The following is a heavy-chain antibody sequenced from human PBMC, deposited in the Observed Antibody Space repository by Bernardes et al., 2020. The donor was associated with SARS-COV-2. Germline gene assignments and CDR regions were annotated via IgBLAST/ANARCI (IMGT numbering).Heavy chain of an antibody. CDR3: ATERQSLTVFGVGHDAFDF. CDR2: VSGDGSTT. CDR1: GFRFEDYT. D-gene: IGHD3-3*01. Sequence: SCAASGFRFEDYTVHWVRRVPGKGLEWVSLVSGDGSTTNYADSVKGRFIISRDSSRNTVHLQMDSLRKEDTALYYCATERQSLTVFGVGHDAFDFWCQWTMVTVSS. J-gene: IGHJ3*01. V-gene: IGHV3-43*01.